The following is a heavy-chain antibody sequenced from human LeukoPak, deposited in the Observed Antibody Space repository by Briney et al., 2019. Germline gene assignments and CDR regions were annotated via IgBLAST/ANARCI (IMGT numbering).Heavy chain of an antibody. CDR3: ARGVGATNAFDI. CDR2: ISAYNGNT. Sequence: ASVTVSCTASGYTFTLYGISWVRQAPGQGLEWMGWISAYNGNTNYAQKLQGRVSMTTDTSTSTAYMELRSLRSDDTAVYYCARGVGATNAFDIWGQGTLVTVSS. CDR1: GYTFTLYG. J-gene: IGHJ3*02. V-gene: IGHV1-18*01. D-gene: IGHD1-26*01.